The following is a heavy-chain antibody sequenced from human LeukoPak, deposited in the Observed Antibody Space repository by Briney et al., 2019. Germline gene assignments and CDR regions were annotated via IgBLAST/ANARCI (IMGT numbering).Heavy chain of an antibody. D-gene: IGHD3-22*01. J-gene: IGHJ4*02. CDR3: AKPRVGASGYYDY. CDR2: ISGSGGST. V-gene: IGHV3-23*01. Sequence: GGSLRLSCAASGFAFSSYAMSWVRQAPGKGLEWVSAISGSGGSTYYADSVKGRFTISRDNSKNTLYLQMNSLRAEDTAVYYCAKPRVGASGYYDYWGQGTLVTVSS. CDR1: GFAFSSYA.